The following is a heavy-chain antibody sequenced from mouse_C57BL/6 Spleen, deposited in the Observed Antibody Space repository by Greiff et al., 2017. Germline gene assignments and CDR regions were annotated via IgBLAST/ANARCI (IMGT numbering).Heavy chain of an antibody. V-gene: IGHV1-81*01. CDR2: IYPRSGNT. Sequence: VQRVESGAELARPGASVKLSCKASGYTFTSYGISWVKQRTGQGLEWIGEIYPRSGNTYYNEKFKGKATLTADKSSSTAYMELRSLTSEDSAVYFCARPDSYAMDYWGQGTSVTVSS. CDR3: ARPDSYAMDY. J-gene: IGHJ4*01. CDR1: GYTFTSYG.